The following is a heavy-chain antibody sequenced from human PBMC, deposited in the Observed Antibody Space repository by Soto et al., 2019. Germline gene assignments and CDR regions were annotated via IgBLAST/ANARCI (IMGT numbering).Heavy chain of an antibody. Sequence: ESGGGLIQPGGSLRLSCGASGFTVGSKYMSWVRQAPGKGLEWVSVIYSGGRTYYADSVKGRFTISRDNSKNTLYLQMNSLRAEDTAVYYCARVSRGVRQYYFDYWGQGTLATVSS. D-gene: IGHD3-10*01. CDR3: ARVSRGVRQYYFDY. J-gene: IGHJ4*02. CDR2: IYSGGRT. V-gene: IGHV3-53*01. CDR1: GFTVGSKY.